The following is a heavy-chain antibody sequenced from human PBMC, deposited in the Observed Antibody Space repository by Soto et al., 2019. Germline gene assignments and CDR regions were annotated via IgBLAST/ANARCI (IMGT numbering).Heavy chain of an antibody. V-gene: IGHV4-30-4*02. Sequence: PSETLSLTCTVSGGSISSGDYYWSWICQPPGKGLEWIGYIYYSGSTYYNPSLKSRVTISLDTSKNTLYLHMSSLRAEDTAVYYCVKDRGSSSCRLPDYWDQGALVTVSS. CDR2: IYYSGST. D-gene: IGHD2-2*01. CDR1: GGSISSGDYY. CDR3: VKDRGSSSCRLPDY. J-gene: IGHJ4*02.